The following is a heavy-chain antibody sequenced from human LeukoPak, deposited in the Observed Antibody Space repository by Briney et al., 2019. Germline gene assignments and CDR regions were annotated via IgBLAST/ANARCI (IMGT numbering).Heavy chain of an antibody. CDR3: ARVRGYCSGGSCYSHWFDP. CDR1: GGSINSSSYY. CDR2: IYCSACT. D-gene: IGHD2-15*01. Sequence: SETLSLTCTVSGGSINSSSYYWGCHPQPTGLGREWYGCIYCSACTYYNPSLKSRVTISVDTSKNQFSLKLSSVTAADTAVYYCARVRGYCSGGSCYSHWFDPWGQGTLVTVSS. V-gene: IGHV4-39*07. J-gene: IGHJ5*02.